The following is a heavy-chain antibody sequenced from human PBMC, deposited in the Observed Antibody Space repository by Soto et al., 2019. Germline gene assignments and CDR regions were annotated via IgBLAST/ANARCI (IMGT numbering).Heavy chain of an antibody. Sequence: QVQLVQSGAEVKKPGASVKVSCKASGYTFTSYGISWVRQAPGQGLEWMGWISAYNGNTNYAQKLQGRVTMTTDTATSTAYMELRSLRSDDTAVYYCARDYDRSSGWYFGDAFDIWGQGTMVTVSS. CDR2: ISAYNGNT. J-gene: IGHJ3*02. CDR3: ARDYDRSSGWYFGDAFDI. CDR1: GYTFTSYG. D-gene: IGHD6-19*01. V-gene: IGHV1-18*01.